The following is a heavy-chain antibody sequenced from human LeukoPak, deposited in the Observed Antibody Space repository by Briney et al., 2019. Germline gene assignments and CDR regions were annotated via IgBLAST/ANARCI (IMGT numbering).Heavy chain of an antibody. J-gene: IGHJ6*02. CDR2: INAYNGNT. CDR3: ARAPQEIYYYYGMDV. V-gene: IGHV1-18*01. CDR1: GYTFTSYG. Sequence: ASVKVSCKASGYTFTSYGISWVRQAPGQGLEWMGWINAYNGNTNYAQKLQGRVTMTTDTSTSTAYMELRSLRSDDTAVYYCARAPQEIYYYYGMDVWGQGTTVTVSS.